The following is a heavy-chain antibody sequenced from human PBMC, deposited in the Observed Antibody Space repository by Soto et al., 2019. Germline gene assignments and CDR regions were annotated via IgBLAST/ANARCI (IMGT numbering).Heavy chain of an antibody. CDR1: GFTFDDYA. D-gene: IGHD5-18*01. Sequence: EVQLVESGGDLVQPGRSLRLSCAASGFTFDDYAMHWVRLAPGKGLEWVSGIGWNSGDIYYADSVKGRFTISRDNAKNSLYLQMNSLRPDDTAMYYCAKDAIHVLLGYTYGAGGMDVWGQGTTVTVSS. CDR3: AKDAIHVLLGYTYGAGGMDV. V-gene: IGHV3-9*01. J-gene: IGHJ6*02. CDR2: IGWNSGDI.